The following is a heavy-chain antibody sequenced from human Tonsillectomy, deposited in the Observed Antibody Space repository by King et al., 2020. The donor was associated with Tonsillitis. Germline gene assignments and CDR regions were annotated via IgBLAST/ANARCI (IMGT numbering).Heavy chain of an antibody. CDR3: ARGITMIAVVDY. Sequence: QLQESGPGLVKPSETLSLTCTVSGGSVSSGSYYWSWIRQPPGKGLEWIGYMYYSGRTSYNPPLKSRVTISVDTSKNQFSLKLSSVTAADTAVYYCARGITMIAVVDYWGQGTLVTVSS. D-gene: IGHD3-22*01. J-gene: IGHJ4*02. CDR1: GGSVSSGSYY. CDR2: MYYSGRT. V-gene: IGHV4-61*01.